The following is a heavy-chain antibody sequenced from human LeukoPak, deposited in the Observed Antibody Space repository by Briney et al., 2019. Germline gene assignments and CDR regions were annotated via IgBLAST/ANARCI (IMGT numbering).Heavy chain of an antibody. CDR3: ATGGSVRYCSSTSCYTLDY. D-gene: IGHD2-2*02. J-gene: IGHJ4*02. V-gene: IGHV1-24*01. CDR1: GYTLTELS. CDR2: FYPEDGET. Sequence: ASVTVSCKVSGYTLTELSMHWVRQAPGKGLEWMGGFYPEDGETIYAQKFQGRVTMTEDTSTDTAYMELSSLRSEDTAVYYCATGGSVRYCSSTSCYTLDYWGQGTLVTVSS.